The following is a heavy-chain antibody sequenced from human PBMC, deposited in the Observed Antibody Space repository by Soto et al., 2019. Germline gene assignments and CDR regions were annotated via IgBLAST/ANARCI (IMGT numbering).Heavy chain of an antibody. CDR1: GFTFSSYA. CDR3: AKDGIVVVPAAMFRGTWYNWFDP. D-gene: IGHD2-2*01. CDR2: ISGSGGST. V-gene: IGHV3-23*01. J-gene: IGHJ5*02. Sequence: PGGSLRLSCAASGFTFSSYAMSWVRQAPGKGLEWVSAISGSGGSTYYADSVKGRFTISRDNSKNTLYLQMNSLRAEDTAVYYCAKDGIVVVPAAMFRGTWYNWFDPWGQGTLVTVSS.